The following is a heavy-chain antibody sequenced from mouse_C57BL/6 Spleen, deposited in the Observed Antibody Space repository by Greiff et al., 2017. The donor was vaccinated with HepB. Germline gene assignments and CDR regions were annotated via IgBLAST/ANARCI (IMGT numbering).Heavy chain of an antibody. Sequence: QVQLKESGAELVKPGASVKISCKASGYAFSSYWMNWVKQRPGKGLEWIGQIYPGDGDTNYNGKFKGKATLTADKSSSTAYMQLSSLTSEDSAVYFCSRFITTVVATGYFDYWGQGTTLTVSS. CDR3: SRFITTVVATGYFDY. CDR2: IYPGDGDT. J-gene: IGHJ2*01. V-gene: IGHV1-80*01. D-gene: IGHD1-1*01. CDR1: GYAFSSYW.